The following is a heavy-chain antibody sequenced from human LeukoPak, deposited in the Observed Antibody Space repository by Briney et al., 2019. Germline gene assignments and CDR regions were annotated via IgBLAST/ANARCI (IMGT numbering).Heavy chain of an antibody. CDR1: GGSISSGSYY. CDR3: AREVHDPPDYFDY. V-gene: IGHV4-61*02. D-gene: IGHD3-3*01. J-gene: IGHJ4*02. Sequence: SETLSLTCTVSGGSISSGSYYWSWIRQPAGKGLEWIGRTYTSGSTNYNPSLKSRVTISVDTSKNQFSLKLSSVTAADTAVYYCAREVHDPPDYFDYWGQGTLVTVSS. CDR2: TYTSGST.